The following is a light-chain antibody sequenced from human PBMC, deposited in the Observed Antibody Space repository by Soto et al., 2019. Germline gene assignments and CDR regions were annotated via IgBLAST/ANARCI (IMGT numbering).Light chain of an antibody. CDR3: QQYNDYSWT. Sequence: DIQMTQSPSTLSGSVGDRVSINCRASQSISAWLAWYQQKPGKAPRLLIYKASTLEIGVPSRFSGSGSGTEFTLTISSLQPDDVAIYYCQQYNDYSWTFGQGTKVDIK. CDR1: QSISAW. CDR2: KAS. J-gene: IGKJ1*01. V-gene: IGKV1-5*03.